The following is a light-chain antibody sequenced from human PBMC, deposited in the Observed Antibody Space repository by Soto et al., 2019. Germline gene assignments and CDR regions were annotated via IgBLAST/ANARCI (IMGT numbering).Light chain of an antibody. Sequence: QSVLTQPASVSGSPGQSITISCTGTSSDVGGYNYVSWYQQYPGKAPKLMIYEVSNRPSGISNRFSGSKSGNTASLTISGLQAEDEADYYCCSYTSTNSRVFGGGTMLTVL. V-gene: IGLV2-14*01. CDR2: EVS. CDR1: SSDVGGYNY. J-gene: IGLJ3*02. CDR3: CSYTSTNSRV.